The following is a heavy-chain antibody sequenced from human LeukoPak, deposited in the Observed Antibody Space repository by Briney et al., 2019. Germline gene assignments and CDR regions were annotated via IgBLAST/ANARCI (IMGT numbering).Heavy chain of an antibody. J-gene: IGHJ4*02. D-gene: IGHD3-3*01. CDR3: ARRAPDFYGYDY. CDR2: ISPNSGGT. Sequence: GASVKVSCKASGYTFTDYYIHWVRQAPGQGLEWMGWISPNSGGTYYAQNFQDRVTMTRDTSITTAYMELSGLRSDDTAVYYCARRAPDFYGYDYWGQGTLVTVSS. CDR1: GYTFTDYY. V-gene: IGHV1-2*02.